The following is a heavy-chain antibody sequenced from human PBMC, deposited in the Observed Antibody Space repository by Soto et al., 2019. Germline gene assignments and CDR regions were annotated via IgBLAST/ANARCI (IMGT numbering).Heavy chain of an antibody. V-gene: IGHV3-13*01. D-gene: IGHD3-9*01. CDR2: IGTAGDT. CDR1: GFTFSSYD. J-gene: IGHJ6*02. CDR3: ARGGPGRDILPGYYIWGYYYYGMDV. Sequence: LRLSCAASGFTFSSYDMHWVRQATGKGLEWVSAIGTAGDTYYPGSVKGRFTISRENAKNSLYLQMNSLRAGDTAVYYCARGGPGRDILPGYYIWGYYYYGMDVRGQGTTVTVSS.